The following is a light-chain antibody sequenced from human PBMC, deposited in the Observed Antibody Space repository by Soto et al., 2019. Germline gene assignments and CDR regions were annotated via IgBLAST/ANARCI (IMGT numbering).Light chain of an antibody. V-gene: IGKV1-12*01. Sequence: DIQMTQSPSSVSSSGGDRVTMTCRSSQGINSWLAWYQQKPGKAPKLLIYAASNLQSGVPSRFSGSGSGTDFTLTISSLQPEDFETYYCQHANSFPWTFGQGTKVDIK. CDR2: AAS. CDR3: QHANSFPWT. CDR1: QGINSW. J-gene: IGKJ1*01.